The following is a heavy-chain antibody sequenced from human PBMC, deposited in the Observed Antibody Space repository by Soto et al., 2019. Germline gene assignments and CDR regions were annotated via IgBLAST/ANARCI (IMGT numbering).Heavy chain of an antibody. V-gene: IGHV1-58*01. CDR3: AAAYCSSTSCSTAVYYYGMDV. J-gene: IGHJ6*02. CDR1: GFTFTGSA. Sequence: SVKVSCKASGFTFTGSAVQWVRQARGQRLEWIGWIVVGSGNTNYAQKFQERVTITRDMSTSTAYMELSSLRSEDTAVYYCAAAYCSSTSCSTAVYYYGMDVWGQGTTVTVSS. CDR2: IVVGSGNT. D-gene: IGHD2-2*01.